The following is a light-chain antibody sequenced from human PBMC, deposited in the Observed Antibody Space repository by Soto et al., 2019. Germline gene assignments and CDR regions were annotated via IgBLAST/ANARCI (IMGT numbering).Light chain of an antibody. Sequence: QPVLTQPPSASGTPGQRVTISCSGSSSNIGSNTVNWYQQLPGTAHKLLIYSNNQRPSGVPDRFSGSKSGTSASLAISGLQAGDEADYYCAAGDDSLNGSVVFGGGTKLAVL. J-gene: IGLJ2*01. CDR1: SSNIGSNT. CDR3: AAGDDSLNGSVV. V-gene: IGLV1-44*01. CDR2: SNN.